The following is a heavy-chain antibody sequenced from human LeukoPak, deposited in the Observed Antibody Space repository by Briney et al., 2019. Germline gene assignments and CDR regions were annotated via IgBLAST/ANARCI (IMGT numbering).Heavy chain of an antibody. Sequence: SETLSLTCIVSGDSISSSYWSWIRQPPGKGLEWIGYIHYTGSTNYNPSLRSRVTISIDTSKNQFSLKLSSVTAADTAVYYCARVSRASLWLPLDPWGQGTLVTVSS. CDR3: ARVSRASLWLPLDP. J-gene: IGHJ5*02. CDR1: GDSISSSY. D-gene: IGHD5-18*01. V-gene: IGHV4-59*08. CDR2: IHYTGST.